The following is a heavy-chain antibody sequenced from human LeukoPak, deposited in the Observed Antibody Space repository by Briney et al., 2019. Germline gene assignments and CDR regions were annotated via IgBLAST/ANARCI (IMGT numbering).Heavy chain of an antibody. D-gene: IGHD2-2*01. CDR3: ARQRGVPAAMGGEYFDY. V-gene: IGHV1-18*01. CDR2: ISAYNGNT. CDR1: GYTFTSYG. Sequence: ASVKVSCKASGYTFTSYGISWVRQAPGQGLEWMGGISAYNGNTNYAQKLQGRVTMTTDTSTSTAYMELRSLRSDDTAVYYCARQRGVPAAMGGEYFDYWGQGTLVTVSS. J-gene: IGHJ4*02.